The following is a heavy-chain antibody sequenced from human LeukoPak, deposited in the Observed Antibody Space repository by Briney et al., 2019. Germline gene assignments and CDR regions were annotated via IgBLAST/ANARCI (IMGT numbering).Heavy chain of an antibody. Sequence: PSETLSLTCAVSGYSISSGYYWGWIRQPPGKGMEWIGSIYHNGSTYYNPSLKSRVTISVDTSKNQFSLKLSSVTAADTAVYYCARQETATIMGFDYWGQGTLVTVSS. CDR3: ARQETATIMGFDY. CDR1: GYSISSGYY. D-gene: IGHD5-24*01. V-gene: IGHV4-38-2*01. J-gene: IGHJ4*02. CDR2: IYHNGST.